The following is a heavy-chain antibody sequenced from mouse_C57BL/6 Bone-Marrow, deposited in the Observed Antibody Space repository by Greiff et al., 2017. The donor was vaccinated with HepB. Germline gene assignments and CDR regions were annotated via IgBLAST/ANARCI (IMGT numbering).Heavy chain of an antibody. V-gene: IGHV1-69*01. J-gene: IGHJ3*01. D-gene: IGHD2-1*01. CDR2: IDPSDSYT. CDR1: GYTFTSYW. Sequence: VQLQQPGAELVMPGASVKLSCKASGYTFTSYWMHWVKQRPGQGLEWIGEIDPSDSYTNYNQKFKGKSTLTVDKSSSTAYMQLSSLTSEDSAVYYCVVYYGNSFADWGQGTLVTVSA. CDR3: VVYYGNSFAD.